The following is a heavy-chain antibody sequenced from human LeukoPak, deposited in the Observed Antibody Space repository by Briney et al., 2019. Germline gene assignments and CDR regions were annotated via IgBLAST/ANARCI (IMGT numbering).Heavy chain of an antibody. CDR1: GFTLSSYG. V-gene: IGHV3-30*02. CDR2: IRYDGSNK. Sequence: GGSLRLSCAASGFTLSSYGMHWVRQAPGKGLEWVAFIRYDGSNKYYADSVKGRFTISRDNSKNTLYLQMNSLRAEDTAVYYCAKDLLRYCSGGSCYSVFDYWGQGTLVTVSS. J-gene: IGHJ4*02. D-gene: IGHD2-15*01. CDR3: AKDLLRYCSGGSCYSVFDY.